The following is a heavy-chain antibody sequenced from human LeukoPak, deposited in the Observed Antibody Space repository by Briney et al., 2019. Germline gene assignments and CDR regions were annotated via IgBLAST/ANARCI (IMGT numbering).Heavy chain of an antibody. CDR3: ARDGRSQAAAVNY. D-gene: IGHD6-13*01. V-gene: IGHV4-61*02. CDR1: GGSISSGSYY. CDR2: IYTSGST. Sequence: PSQTLSLTCTVSGGSISSGSYYWSWIRQPAGKGLEWIGRIYTSGSTNYNPSLKSRVTISVDTSKNQFSLKLSSVTAADTAVYYCARDGRSQAAAVNYWGQGTLVTVSS. J-gene: IGHJ4*02.